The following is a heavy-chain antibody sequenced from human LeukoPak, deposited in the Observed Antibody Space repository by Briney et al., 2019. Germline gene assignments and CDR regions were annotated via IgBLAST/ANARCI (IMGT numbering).Heavy chain of an antibody. Sequence: GGSLRLSCAASGFPFGSYSMNWVRQAPGKGLEWVSYISYSSITIYYADSVKGRFTISRDNSKNTLYLQMNSLRAEDTAVYYCARDRGSSSYFDYWGQGTLVTVSS. J-gene: IGHJ4*02. CDR1: GFPFGSYS. CDR3: ARDRGSSSYFDY. V-gene: IGHV3-48*01. D-gene: IGHD6-13*01. CDR2: ISYSSITI.